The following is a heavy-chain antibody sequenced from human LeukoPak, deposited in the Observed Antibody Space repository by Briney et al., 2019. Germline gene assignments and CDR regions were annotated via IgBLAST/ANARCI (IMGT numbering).Heavy chain of an antibody. D-gene: IGHD3-10*01. CDR2: FGPEDGET. CDR3: ATREFGELRFDP. CDR1: GYTLTELS. J-gene: IGHJ5*02. Sequence: ASVKVSCKDSGYTLTELSMHWVRQTPGKGLEWMGGFGPEDGETIYAQKFQGRVTMTEDTSTDTAYMELSSLRSEDTAVYYCATREFGELRFDPWGQGTLVTVSS. V-gene: IGHV1-24*01.